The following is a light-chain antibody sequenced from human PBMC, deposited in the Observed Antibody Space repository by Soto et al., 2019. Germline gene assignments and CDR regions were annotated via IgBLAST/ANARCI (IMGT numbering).Light chain of an antibody. CDR3: LLYYGGTWV. Sequence: QAVVTQEPSLTVSPGGTVTLTCASSTGAVTSGHYPNWFQQKPGQAPRMLIYSTNNKHSWAPARFSGFLLGDRAALTLSGVQPEDEAEYHCLLYYGGTWVFGGGTKLTVL. CDR2: STN. J-gene: IGLJ3*02. V-gene: IGLV7-43*01. CDR1: TGAVTSGHY.